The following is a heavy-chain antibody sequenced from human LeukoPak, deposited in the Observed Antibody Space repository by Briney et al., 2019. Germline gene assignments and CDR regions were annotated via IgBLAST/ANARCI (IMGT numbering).Heavy chain of an antibody. CDR1: GYSFTSYW. CDR3: ARQSVDGRYTFDY. Sequence: GESLKISCKVSGYSFTSYWIGWVRQMPGKGQEWMGIINPRDSDTKYSPSFQGQVTISVDKSISTAYLQWSSLKASDTAMYYCARQSVDGRYTFDYWGQGTLVTVSS. D-gene: IGHD3-16*02. V-gene: IGHV5-51*01. CDR2: INPRDSDT. J-gene: IGHJ4*02.